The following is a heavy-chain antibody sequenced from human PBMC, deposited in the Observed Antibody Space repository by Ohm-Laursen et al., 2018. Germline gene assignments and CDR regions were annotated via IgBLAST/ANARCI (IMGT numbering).Heavy chain of an antibody. D-gene: IGHD5/OR15-5a*01. V-gene: IGHV3-23*01. CDR1: GFSLSSYV. CDR3: ANPPLSGDYYYDMDV. Sequence: LRLSCAASGFSLSSYVMSWVRQAPGKGLEWVSAMSGSGGSTYYADSVQGRFTISRDNSKNTLFLQMKSLRAEDTAVYYCANPPLSGDYYYDMDVWGQGTTVTVSS. CDR2: MSGSGGST. J-gene: IGHJ6*02.